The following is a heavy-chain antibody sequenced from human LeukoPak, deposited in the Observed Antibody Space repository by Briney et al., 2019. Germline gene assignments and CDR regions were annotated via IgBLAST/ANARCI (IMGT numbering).Heavy chain of an antibody. Sequence: GGSLRLSCAASGFTFSSYWMSWVRQAPGKGLEWVANIKQDGSEKYYVDSVKGRFTISRDNAKNSLYLQMNSLRAEDTAVYYCASLRYFDWALGAFDPWGQGTLVTVSS. CDR2: IKQDGSEK. V-gene: IGHV3-7*01. CDR3: ASLRYFDWALGAFDP. CDR1: GFTFSSYW. J-gene: IGHJ5*02. D-gene: IGHD3-9*01.